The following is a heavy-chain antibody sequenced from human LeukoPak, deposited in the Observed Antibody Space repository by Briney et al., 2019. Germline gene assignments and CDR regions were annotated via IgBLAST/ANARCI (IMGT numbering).Heavy chain of an antibody. CDR2: ISWNSGSI. CDR3: ARGPIVVVPAATSVLDY. D-gene: IGHD2-2*01. V-gene: IGHV3-9*01. CDR1: GFTFDDYA. J-gene: IGHJ4*02. Sequence: GGSLRLSCAASGFTFDDYAMHWVRQAPGKGLEWVSGISWNSGSIGYADSVKGRFTISRDNSKNTLYLQMNSLRAEDTAVYYCARGPIVVVPAATSVLDYWGQGTLVTVSS.